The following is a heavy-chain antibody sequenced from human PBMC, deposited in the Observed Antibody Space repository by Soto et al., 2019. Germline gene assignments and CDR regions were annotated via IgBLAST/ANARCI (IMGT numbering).Heavy chain of an antibody. CDR1: GFIFTGYE. D-gene: IGHD3-22*01. Sequence: GGSLRLSCVASGFIFTGYEFNWVRQAPGKGLEWVSYISSSGGVLDYADSVKGRFTISKDNAKDSLYLHMNNLRAEDTAVYYCAILNYYDSRGQVFDSWGQGTLVTVSS. CDR3: AILNYYDSRGQVFDS. J-gene: IGHJ4*02. CDR2: ISSSGGVL. V-gene: IGHV3-48*03.